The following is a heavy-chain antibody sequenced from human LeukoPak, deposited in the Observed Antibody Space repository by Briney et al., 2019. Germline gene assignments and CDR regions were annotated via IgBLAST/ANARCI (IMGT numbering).Heavy chain of an antibody. J-gene: IGHJ4*02. CDR2: ISSSSSYI. CDR1: GFTFSSYS. Sequence: GGSLRLSCAASGFTFSSYSMNWVRQAPGKGLGWVSSISSSSSYIYYADSVKGRFTISRDNAKNSLYLQMNSLRAEDTAVYYCARIGIAVAGRGVDYWGQGTLVTVSS. CDR3: ARIGIAVAGRGVDY. V-gene: IGHV3-21*01. D-gene: IGHD6-19*01.